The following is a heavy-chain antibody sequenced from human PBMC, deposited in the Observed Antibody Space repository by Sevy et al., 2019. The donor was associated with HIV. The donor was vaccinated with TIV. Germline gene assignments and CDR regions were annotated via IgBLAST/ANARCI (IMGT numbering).Heavy chain of an antibody. CDR2: ISRSSSTI. J-gene: IGHJ4*02. D-gene: IGHD2-8*01. V-gene: IGHV3-48*01. CDR3: ARDGNGLFDY. CDR1: GFTFSSYN. Sequence: GGSLRLSCAASGFTFSSYNMNWVRQAPGKGLEWVSYISRSSSTIYYADSVKGRFTISRDNAKNLLYLQMNSLRAVDTAVYYCARDGNGLFDYWGQGTLVTVSS.